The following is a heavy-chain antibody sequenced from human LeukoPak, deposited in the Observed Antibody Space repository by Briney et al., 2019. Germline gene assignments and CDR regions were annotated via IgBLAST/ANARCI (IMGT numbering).Heavy chain of an antibody. CDR2: IYSGGST. J-gene: IGHJ4*02. CDR3: AKVPRAELTYYFDY. Sequence: PGGSLRLSCAASGFTFSSYGMSWVRQAPGKGLEWVSVIYSGGSTYYADSVKGRFTISRDNSKNTLYLQMNSLRAEDTAVYYCAKVPRAELTYYFDYWGQGTLVTVSS. CDR1: GFTFSSYG. V-gene: IGHV3-53*01. D-gene: IGHD1-7*01.